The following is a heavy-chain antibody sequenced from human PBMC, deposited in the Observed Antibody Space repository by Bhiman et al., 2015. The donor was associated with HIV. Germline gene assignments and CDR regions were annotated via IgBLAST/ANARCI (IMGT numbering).Heavy chain of an antibody. CDR2: INSGGTT. CDR1: GFTVSNNY. Sequence: EVQLVESGGGLIQPGGSLRLSCAASGFTVSNNYMNWVRQAPGKGLEWVSLINSGGTTFYADSVKGRFTISRDNSKNSLYLQMNSLRAEDTAVYYCARALSGSYHTSYFDYWGQGNLVTVSS. D-gene: IGHD1-26*01. J-gene: IGHJ4*02. V-gene: IGHV3-53*01. CDR3: ARALSGSYHTSYFDY.